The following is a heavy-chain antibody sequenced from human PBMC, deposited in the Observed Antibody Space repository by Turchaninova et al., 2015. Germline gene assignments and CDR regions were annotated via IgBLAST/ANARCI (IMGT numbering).Heavy chain of an antibody. Sequence: EVQLVESGGGLVQPGGSLRLSCAASGFIFSSYNRNWVRQAAGKGLEWLSNISSSSSTIYYADSVKGRFTISRDNAKNSLYLQMYSLRAEDTAVYYCAREHDYYYYMDVWGKGTTVTVSS. CDR2: ISSSSSTI. CDR3: AREHDYYYYMDV. J-gene: IGHJ6*03. V-gene: IGHV3-48*04. CDR1: GFIFSSYN.